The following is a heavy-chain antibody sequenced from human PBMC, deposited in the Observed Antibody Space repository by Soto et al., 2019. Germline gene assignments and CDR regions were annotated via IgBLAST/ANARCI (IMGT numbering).Heavy chain of an antibody. V-gene: IGHV3-74*01. J-gene: IGHJ4*02. CDR2: INSDGSST. D-gene: IGHD3-22*01. CDR1: GFTFSSYW. CDR3: ARDPHYFYDSTGYYDY. Sequence: GGSLRLSCAASGFTFSSYWMHWVRQAPGKGLVCVSRINSDGSSTSYADSVKGRFTISRDNAKNTLYLQMNSLRAEDTAVYYCARDPHYFYDSTGYYDYWGQGTLVTVSS.